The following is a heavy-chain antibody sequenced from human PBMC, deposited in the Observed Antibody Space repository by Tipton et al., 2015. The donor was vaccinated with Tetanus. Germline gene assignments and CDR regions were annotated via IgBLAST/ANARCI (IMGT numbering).Heavy chain of an antibody. V-gene: IGHV5-51*01. J-gene: IGHJ4*02. D-gene: IGHD2-15*01. CDR1: GYIFTNYW. Sequence: VQLVQSGGEVKKPGESLKISCKGSGYIFTNYWIGWVRQKPGKGLEWMGIICPGDSDTRYSPSFQGQVTISVDKPINTAYLQWSSLKASDTSMFYCARAHCSDGVCNFDFWGQGALVTVAS. CDR3: ARAHCSDGVCNFDF. CDR2: ICPGDSDT.